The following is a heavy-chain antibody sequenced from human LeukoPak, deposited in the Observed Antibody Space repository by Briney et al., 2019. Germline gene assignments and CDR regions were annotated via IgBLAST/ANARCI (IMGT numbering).Heavy chain of an antibody. V-gene: IGHV1-2*02. Sequence: GASVKASCKASGYTFTGYYMHWVRQAPGQGLEWMGWINPNSGGTNYAQKFQGRVTMTRDTSISTAYMELSRLRSDDTAVYYCARNRAYCGGDCYPYFDYWGQGTLVTVSS. D-gene: IGHD2-21*02. CDR2: INPNSGGT. CDR1: GYTFTGYY. J-gene: IGHJ4*02. CDR3: ARNRAYCGGDCYPYFDY.